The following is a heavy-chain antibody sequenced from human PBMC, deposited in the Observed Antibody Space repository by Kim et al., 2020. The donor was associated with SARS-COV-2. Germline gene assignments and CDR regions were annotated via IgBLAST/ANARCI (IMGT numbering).Heavy chain of an antibody. CDR1: GGSFSGYY. J-gene: IGHJ6*02. CDR2: INHSGST. D-gene: IGHD2-2*01. Sequence: SETLSLTCAVYGGSFSGYYWSWIRQPPGKGLEWIGEINHSGSTNYNPSLKSRVTISVDTSKNQFSLKLSSVTAADTAVYYCARGIVVVPAASYGMDVWGQGTTVTVSS. V-gene: IGHV4-34*01. CDR3: ARGIVVVPAASYGMDV.